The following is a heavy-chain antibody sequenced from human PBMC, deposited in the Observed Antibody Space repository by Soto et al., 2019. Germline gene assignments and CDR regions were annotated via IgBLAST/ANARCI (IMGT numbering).Heavy chain of an antibody. J-gene: IGHJ4*02. Sequence: QVQLEQSGAEVKKPGDSVKVSCKASGYTFTHFYITWVRQAPGQGLEWMGAISPHNFNTNYAQKFRGRVTLTTEKSTNTAYMDLRSLTSDDTAVYYCARDEGGYDILTGYYKAHDFDYWGQVVPVTVSS. CDR1: GYTFTHFY. D-gene: IGHD3-9*01. CDR2: ISPHNFNT. CDR3: ARDEGGYDILTGYYKAHDFDY. V-gene: IGHV1-18*01.